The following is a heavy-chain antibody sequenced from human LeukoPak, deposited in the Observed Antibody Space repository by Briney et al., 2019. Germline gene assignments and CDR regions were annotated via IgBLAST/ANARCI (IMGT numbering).Heavy chain of an antibody. D-gene: IGHD1-26*01. CDR2: ISGSGGST. Sequence: PGGSLSLSCAASAFTFSSYAMSWVRQAPGKGLEWVSAISGSGGSTYYADSVKGRLTISTDNSKKPMYVQMNSLRAEDTDVYYCAKDRWGIVGEDAFDIWGQGTRVTVSS. J-gene: IGHJ3*02. CDR1: AFTFSSYA. V-gene: IGHV3-23*01. CDR3: AKDRWGIVGEDAFDI.